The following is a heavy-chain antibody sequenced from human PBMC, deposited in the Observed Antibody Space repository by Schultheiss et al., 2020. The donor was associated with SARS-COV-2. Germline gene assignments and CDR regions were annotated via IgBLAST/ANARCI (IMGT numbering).Heavy chain of an antibody. CDR3: ARVLITRRYYGMHV. CDR1: GGSISSYY. Sequence: SQTLSLTCTVSGGSISSYYWSWIRQPPGKGLEWIGEINHSGSTYYNPSLKSRVTISVDTSKNQFSLKLSSVTAADTAVYYCARVLITRRYYGMHVWGQGTTVTVAS. V-gene: IGHV4-34*01. J-gene: IGHJ6*02. CDR2: INHSGST. D-gene: IGHD4/OR15-4a*01.